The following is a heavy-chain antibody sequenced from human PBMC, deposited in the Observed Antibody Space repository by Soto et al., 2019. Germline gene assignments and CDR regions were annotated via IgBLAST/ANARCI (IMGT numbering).Heavy chain of an antibody. D-gene: IGHD1-26*01. CDR2: ISYDGSNK. Sequence: GGSLRLSCAASGFSFSSYGMHGVRQAPGKGLEGVAVISYDGSNKYYADSVKGRFTISRDNSKNTLYLQMNSLRAEDTAVYYCAKDRPSGSRPYYYGMDVWGQGTTVTVSS. CDR1: GFSFSSYG. V-gene: IGHV3-30*18. CDR3: AKDRPSGSRPYYYGMDV. J-gene: IGHJ6*02.